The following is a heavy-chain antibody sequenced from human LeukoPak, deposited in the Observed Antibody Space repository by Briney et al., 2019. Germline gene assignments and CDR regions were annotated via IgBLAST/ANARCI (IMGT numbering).Heavy chain of an antibody. D-gene: IGHD6-13*01. CDR3: IKDAAKIAAAGTGHY. V-gene: IGHV3-15*01. CDR1: GVXFRNAW. Sequence: PGGSLRLSRAASGVXFRNAWISWVRQAPGKGLEWVGHIKSKTDGETTDYTSPVKGRCTISRADSKNTMYLQMNSLKTEDTAMYYCIKDAAKIAAAGTGHYWGQGTLVTVSS. CDR2: IKSKTDGETT. J-gene: IGHJ4*02.